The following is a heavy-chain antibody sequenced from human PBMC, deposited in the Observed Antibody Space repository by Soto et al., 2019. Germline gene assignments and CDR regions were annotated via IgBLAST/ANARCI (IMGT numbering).Heavy chain of an antibody. V-gene: IGHV3-48*02. Sequence: PGGSLRRSCAACGFTCSSYSMNWVRQAPGKGLEWVSYISSSSSTIYYADSVKGRFTISRDNANNSLYLQMNSLRDEDTAVYYCAGYRWDVWGQGTTVTVSS. D-gene: IGHD5-12*01. J-gene: IGHJ6*02. CDR1: GFTCSSYS. CDR3: AGYRWDV. CDR2: ISSSSSTI.